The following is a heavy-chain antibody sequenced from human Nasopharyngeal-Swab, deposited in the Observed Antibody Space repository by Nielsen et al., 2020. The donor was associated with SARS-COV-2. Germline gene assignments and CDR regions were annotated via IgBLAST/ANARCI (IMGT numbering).Heavy chain of an antibody. CDR3: ARNPVDYDYVWGSYRYRTFDY. CDR1: GFTFDDYA. Sequence: GGSLRLSCAASGFTFDDYAMHWVRQAPGKGLEWVSGISWNSGSIGYADSVKGRFTISRDNAKNSLYLQMNSLRSEDTAVYYCARNPVDYDYVWGSYRYRTFDYWGQGTLVTVSS. D-gene: IGHD3-16*02. J-gene: IGHJ4*02. V-gene: IGHV3-9*01. CDR2: ISWNSGSI.